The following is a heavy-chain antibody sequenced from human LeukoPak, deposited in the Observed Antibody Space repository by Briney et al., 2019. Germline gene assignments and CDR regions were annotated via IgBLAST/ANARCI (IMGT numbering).Heavy chain of an antibody. CDR3: AREISTNDAFDI. Sequence: PSETLSLTCTVSGGSISSYYWSWIRQPPGKGLEWIGYIYYSGSTNYNPSLKSRVTISVDTSKNQFSLKLSSVTAADTAVYYCAREISTNDAFDIWGQGTMATVSS. V-gene: IGHV4-59*01. D-gene: IGHD2-2*01. J-gene: IGHJ3*02. CDR2: IYYSGST. CDR1: GGSISSYY.